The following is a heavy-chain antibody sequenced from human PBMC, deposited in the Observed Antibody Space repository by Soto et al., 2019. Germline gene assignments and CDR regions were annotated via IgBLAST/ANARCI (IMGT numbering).Heavy chain of an antibody. V-gene: IGHV4-34*01. Sequence: ETLSLTCAVYGGSFSGYHWSWIRQPPGKGLEWIGEINHSGSTNYNPSLKSRVTISVDTSKNQFSLKLSSVTAADTAVYYCARVGYCSSTSCYGAQFDPWGQGTLVTVSS. CDR1: GGSFSGYH. J-gene: IGHJ5*02. D-gene: IGHD2-2*01. CDR2: INHSGST. CDR3: ARVGYCSSTSCYGAQFDP.